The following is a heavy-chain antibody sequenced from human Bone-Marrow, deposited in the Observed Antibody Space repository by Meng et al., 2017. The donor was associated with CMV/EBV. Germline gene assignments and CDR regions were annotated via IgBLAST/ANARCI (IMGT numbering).Heavy chain of an antibody. J-gene: IGHJ4*02. CDR2: IYYSGST. V-gene: IGHV4-59*01. D-gene: IGHD6-19*01. CDR1: GGSISSYY. Sequence: SETLSLTCTVSGGSISSYYWSWIRQPPGKGLEWIGYIYYSGSTRYNPSLNSRVTIAMDKSKNQFSLNLYSLTPADSALYYCAREWAGSSFDYWGQGALVAASS. CDR3: AREWAGSSFDY.